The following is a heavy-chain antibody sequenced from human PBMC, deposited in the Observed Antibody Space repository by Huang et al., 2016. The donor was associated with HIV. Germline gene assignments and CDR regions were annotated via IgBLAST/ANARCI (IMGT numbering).Heavy chain of an antibody. Sequence: QLQLQESGPGPVKPSATLSLTCSVSGGSISGSRYYWGWIRQPPGKGLEWIGSIYDSGDSNYSRSLKSGVTIAVDTSKNQFSRKLSSVTAADTAVYYCARGQSGPSQWLASLGNYYYYMDVWGKGTTVTVSS. J-gene: IGHJ6*03. CDR3: ARGQSGPSQWLASLGNYYYYMDV. CDR1: GGSISGSRYY. V-gene: IGHV4-39*01. CDR2: IYDSGDS. D-gene: IGHD6-19*01.